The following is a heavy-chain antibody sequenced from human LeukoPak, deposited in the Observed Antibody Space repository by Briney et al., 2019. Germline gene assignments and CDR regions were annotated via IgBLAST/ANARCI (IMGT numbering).Heavy chain of an antibody. V-gene: IGHV3-30*18. J-gene: IGHJ4*02. CDR2: ISYDANDK. Sequence: GGSLRLSCTASGFIFRSYGMHWFRQSPGKGLEWVAVISYDANDKKYADSVRGRFTISRDNSKNTLFLQMNRLRAEDTAVYYCAKEGISVAGSGGDYWGQGTLVSVSS. CDR1: GFIFRSYG. CDR3: AKEGISVAGSGGDY. D-gene: IGHD6-19*01.